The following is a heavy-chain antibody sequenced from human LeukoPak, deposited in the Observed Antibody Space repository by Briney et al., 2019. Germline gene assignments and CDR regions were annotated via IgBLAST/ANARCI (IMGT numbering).Heavy chain of an antibody. J-gene: IGHJ6*03. D-gene: IGHD2-2*01. CDR1: LYTHIQYV. CDR3: ARDCSSTRGRCYYYMDV. V-gene: IGHV1-18*01. Sequence: AAVTDSFMSTLYTHIQYVINSLGQPPCKEREWMGFISDYNGNTNYSQKLQGRVTMTTDTSTSTAYMELRSLRSDDTAVYYGARDCSSTRGRCYYYMDVWGKGTTVTVSS. CDR2: ISDYNGNT.